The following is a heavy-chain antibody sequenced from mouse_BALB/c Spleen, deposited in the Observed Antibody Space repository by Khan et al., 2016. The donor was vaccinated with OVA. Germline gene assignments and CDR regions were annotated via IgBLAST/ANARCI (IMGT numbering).Heavy chain of an antibody. CDR2: INTYTGEP. Sequence: LVESGPELKKPGETVKISCTASGYTFTNYGMNWVKQAPGKGLKWMGWINTYTGEPTYADDFKGRFAFSLETSTSTAYLQINNLKNEDTATYLCARPPYFSYVMAYWGQGTSVTVSS. J-gene: IGHJ4*01. CDR3: ARPPYFSYVMAY. V-gene: IGHV9-3-1*01. CDR1: GYTFTNYG.